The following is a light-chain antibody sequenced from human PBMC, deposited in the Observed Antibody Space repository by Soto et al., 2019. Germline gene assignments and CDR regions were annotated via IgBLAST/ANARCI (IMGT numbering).Light chain of an antibody. J-gene: IGKJ1*01. CDR3: QQYGSTPRT. Sequence: EIVLTQSPGTLSLSPGERTTLSCRSRETVSSSNLAWYQQKPGQAPRLLIYGASSRATGIPDRFSGSGSGTDFTLTISILESEDFAVYYCQQYGSTPRTFGQGTKVEI. CDR2: GAS. CDR1: ETVSSSN. V-gene: IGKV3-20*01.